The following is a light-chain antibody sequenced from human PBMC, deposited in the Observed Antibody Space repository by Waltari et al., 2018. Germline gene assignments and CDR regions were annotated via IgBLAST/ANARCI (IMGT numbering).Light chain of an antibody. CDR2: EVS. CDR1: QSLLYGDGKTY. V-gene: IGKV2D-29*02. Sequence: DLVMTQTPLSLSVTPGQPASISCKSSQSLLYGDGKTYLSWYMHKPGQSPQLLIYEVSNPFSGVPDRFSGSGSGTEFTLGISRVEAADVGVYYCMQTTQLPFTFGPGTKVEIK. CDR3: MQTTQLPFT. J-gene: IGKJ3*01.